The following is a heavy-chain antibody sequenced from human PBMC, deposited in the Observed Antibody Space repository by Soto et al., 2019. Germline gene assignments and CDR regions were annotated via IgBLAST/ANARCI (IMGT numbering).Heavy chain of an antibody. V-gene: IGHV3-15*07. CDR1: GFAFNNAW. CDR3: TSDPRFLEWFVLHGLDV. D-gene: IGHD3-3*01. CDR2: IKSNTDGGTT. J-gene: IGHJ6*02. Sequence: EVQLVESGGGLVKPGGSLRLSCAASGFAFNNAWMNWVRQAPGKGLEWVGHIKSNTDGGTTDYAAPVKDRFTISRDDSKNTLFLQMNSLKTEDTAVYYCTSDPRFLEWFVLHGLDVWGQGTTVTVSS.